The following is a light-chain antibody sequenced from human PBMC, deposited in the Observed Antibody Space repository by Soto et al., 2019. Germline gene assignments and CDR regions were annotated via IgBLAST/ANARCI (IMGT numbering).Light chain of an antibody. CDR1: QSLLHRNGNNY. Sequence: DIVMTQSPLSLPVTPGEPASISCRSSQSLLHRNGNNYLDWYLQKPGQSRQLLIYLGSNRASGVPDRFSGSGSGTDFTLKISRVEAEDVGDYYCMQSLQSPVTFGQATRLEIK. J-gene: IGKJ5*01. V-gene: IGKV2-28*01. CDR2: LGS. CDR3: MQSLQSPVT.